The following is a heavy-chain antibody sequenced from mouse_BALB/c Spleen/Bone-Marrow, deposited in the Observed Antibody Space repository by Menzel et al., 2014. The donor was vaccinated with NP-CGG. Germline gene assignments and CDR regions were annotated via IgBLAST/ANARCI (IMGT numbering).Heavy chain of an antibody. CDR1: GFDFSRYW. D-gene: IGHD2-3*01. J-gene: IGHJ3*01. V-gene: IGHV4-1*02. CDR2: INPESNTI. Sequence: EVHLVESGGGLVQPGGSLKLSCAASGFDFSRYWMSWVRQAPGKGLQWIGEINPESNTINYTPSLKDKFIISRDNAKNTLYLQMSKVRSEDTPLYCCARLGYYGWFAYWGQGTLVTVSA. CDR3: ARLGYYGWFAY.